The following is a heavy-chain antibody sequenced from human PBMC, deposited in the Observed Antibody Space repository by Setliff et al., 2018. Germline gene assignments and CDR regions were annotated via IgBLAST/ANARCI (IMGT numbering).Heavy chain of an antibody. CDR2: IKQDGSEK. Sequence: PGGSLRLSCGASGFTFTSYWMSWVRQAPGKGLEWVANIKQDGSEKYYVDSVKGRFAISRDNAKNSLYLQMNSLRAEDTAMYYCARDATYYDFWSDYSPDAFDIWGQGTMVTVSS. D-gene: IGHD3-3*01. CDR3: ARDATYYDFWSDYSPDAFDI. CDR1: GFTFTSYW. V-gene: IGHV3-7*01. J-gene: IGHJ3*02.